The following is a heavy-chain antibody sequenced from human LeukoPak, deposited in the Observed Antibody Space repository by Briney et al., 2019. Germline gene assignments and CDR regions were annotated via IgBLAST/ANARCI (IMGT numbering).Heavy chain of an antibody. D-gene: IGHD6-13*01. Sequence: GGALRLACAASGFTFSSYWMSWVRQAPGKVLEREANIKQDGSEKYYVDSVNGRFTSPRDNAKNSLYLQIIRLRAEDTAVYYCARGGGIAPPKLIYNWFDPWGQGTLVTVSS. V-gene: IGHV3-7*01. J-gene: IGHJ5*02. CDR1: GFTFSSYW. CDR3: ARGGGIAPPKLIYNWFDP. CDR2: IKQDGSEK.